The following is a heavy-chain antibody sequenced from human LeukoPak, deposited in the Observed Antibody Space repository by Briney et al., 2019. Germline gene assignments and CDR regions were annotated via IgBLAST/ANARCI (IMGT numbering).Heavy chain of an antibody. CDR3: ATGRDTAMVRLDY. J-gene: IGHJ4*02. Sequence: GVCLRLSCAASGFTFSSYGMHWVRQAPGKGLEWVTFIRYDGTNKYYADSVKGRFTISRDNSKNTMYLQMNSLRAEDTAVYFCATGRDTAMVRLDYWGQGTLVTVSS. V-gene: IGHV3-30*02. CDR1: GFTFSSYG. D-gene: IGHD5-18*01. CDR2: IRYDGTNK.